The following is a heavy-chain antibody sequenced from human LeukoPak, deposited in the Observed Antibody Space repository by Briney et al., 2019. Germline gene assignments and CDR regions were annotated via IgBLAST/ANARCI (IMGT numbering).Heavy chain of an antibody. CDR2: FDPEDGET. CDR3: ATGSQGLRSKPHFDY. J-gene: IGHJ4*02. D-gene: IGHD4-17*01. V-gene: IGHV1-24*01. Sequence: ASVKVSCKVSGYTLTELSMHWVRQAPGKGLEWMGGFDPEDGETSYAQKFQGRVTMTEDTSTDTAYMELSSLRSEDTAMYYCATGSQGLRSKPHFDYWGQGTLVTVSS. CDR1: GYTLTELS.